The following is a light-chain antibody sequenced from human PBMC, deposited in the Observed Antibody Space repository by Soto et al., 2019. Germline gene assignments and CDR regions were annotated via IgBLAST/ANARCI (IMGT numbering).Light chain of an antibody. CDR2: EVS. J-gene: IGLJ1*01. CDR3: TSYTARSTRV. Sequence: QSVLTQPASVSGSPGQSITISCTGTSSDVGRYNYVSWYQHHPGKAPKLVIYEVSNRPSRVSDRLYGSKAGNTASLTISGLQAEDEADYYCTSYTARSTRVFGTGTKVTVL. V-gene: IGLV2-14*01. CDR1: SSDVGRYNY.